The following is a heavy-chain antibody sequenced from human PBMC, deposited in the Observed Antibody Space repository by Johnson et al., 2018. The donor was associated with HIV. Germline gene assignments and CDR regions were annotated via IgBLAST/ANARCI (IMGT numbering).Heavy chain of an antibody. V-gene: IGHV3-30*04. CDR1: GFTFSSYA. J-gene: IGHJ3*01. CDR2: ISYDGSNK. D-gene: IGHD4-17*01. Sequence: QVQLVESGGGVVQPGRSLRLSCAASGFTFSSYAMHLVRQAPGKGLEWVAVISYDGSNKYYADSVKGRFTISRDNSKNTLYLQMNSLRAEDTAVYYCAKEDRITVTRVTWGAFNFWGQGTNVTVSS. CDR3: AKEDRITVTRVTWGAFNF.